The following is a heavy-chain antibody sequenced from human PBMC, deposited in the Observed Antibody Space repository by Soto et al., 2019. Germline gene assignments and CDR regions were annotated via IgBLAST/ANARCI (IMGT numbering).Heavy chain of an antibody. V-gene: IGHV1-69*01. Sequence: QVRLVQSGAEVKKPGSSVKVSCKASGGTFSNYAITWLRLAPGQGLEWLGGIIPVFGTVNYAQKFQGRVTITADESTSTAYMELNRLRSEDTAVYYCARDNPYTHSFGHWFDPWGQGTLVIVS. CDR1: GGTFSNYA. CDR2: IIPVFGTV. J-gene: IGHJ5*02. D-gene: IGHD5-18*01. CDR3: ARDNPYTHSFGHWFDP.